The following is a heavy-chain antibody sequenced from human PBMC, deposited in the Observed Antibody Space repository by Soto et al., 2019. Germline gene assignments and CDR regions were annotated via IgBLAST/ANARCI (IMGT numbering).Heavy chain of an antibody. V-gene: IGHV1-3*01. CDR3: ARRFMAVARGHYFDD. CDR2: INGGDGNT. J-gene: IGHJ4*02. Sequence: GASVKVSCKASGYPFRSYAMHWVRQAPGQRLEWMGWINGGDGNTKYSQKFQGRVTITRDTSANTAYMELSSLRSEDTAVYYCARRFMAVARGHYFDDWGQGTRVTVAS. D-gene: IGHD6-19*01. CDR1: GYPFRSYA.